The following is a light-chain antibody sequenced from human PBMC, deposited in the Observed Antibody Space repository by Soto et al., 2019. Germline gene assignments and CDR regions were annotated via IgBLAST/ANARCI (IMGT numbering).Light chain of an antibody. CDR1: QSISDW. Sequence: DIQMTQSPSTLSASVGDRVTITCRASQSISDWLAWYQQKPGKAPKLLLYKASTLESGVPSRFSGRGFGTEFALTISGLQPDDFATYYCQQYHSYSFGPGTTVDIK. J-gene: IGKJ3*01. CDR2: KAS. CDR3: QQYHSYS. V-gene: IGKV1-5*03.